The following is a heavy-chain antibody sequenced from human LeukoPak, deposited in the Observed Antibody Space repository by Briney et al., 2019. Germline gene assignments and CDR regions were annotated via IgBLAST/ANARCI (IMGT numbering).Heavy chain of an antibody. V-gene: IGHV3-48*03. CDR3: ANLFASSWSVDY. CDR1: GLTFSSYA. Sequence: PGGSLRLSCAASGLTFSSYAMNWVRQAPGKGLEWISYIHGDGVTIYYADSVRGRFTISRDNAKNSLFLQMDSLRVDDTAVYYCANLFASSWSVDYWGRGTLVTVSP. J-gene: IGHJ4*02. D-gene: IGHD6-13*01. CDR2: IHGDGVTI.